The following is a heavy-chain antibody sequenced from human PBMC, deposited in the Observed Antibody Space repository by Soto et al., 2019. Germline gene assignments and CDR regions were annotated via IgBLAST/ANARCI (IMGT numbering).Heavy chain of an antibody. Sequence: QVQLVQSGAEVKKPGASVKVSCKTSGYTFKSHGISWVRQAPGQGLEWTGGISAYDGNTNYAQKFQGRVTMTTDTSTSTAYMDLTSLRSEATAIYYCASLRPIEAGYGDATWGQGTLVLFSS. CDR1: GYTFKSHG. D-gene: IGHD3-10*01. V-gene: IGHV1-18*04. CDR3: ASLRPIEAGYGDAT. CDR2: ISAYDGNT. J-gene: IGHJ5*02.